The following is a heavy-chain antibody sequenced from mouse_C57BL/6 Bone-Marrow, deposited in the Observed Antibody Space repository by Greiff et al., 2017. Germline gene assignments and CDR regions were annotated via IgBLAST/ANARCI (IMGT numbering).Heavy chain of an antibody. CDR3: ARDRDWDVWFAY. D-gene: IGHD4-1*01. J-gene: IGHJ3*01. CDR2: ISDGGSYT. CDR1: GFTFSSYA. V-gene: IGHV5-4*01. Sequence: EVKVVESGGGLVKPGGSLKLSCAASGFTFSSYAMSWVRQTPEKRLKWVATISDGGSYTYYPDNVKGRFTISRDNAKNNLYLQMSHLKSEDTAMYYCARDRDWDVWFAYWGQGTLVTVSA.